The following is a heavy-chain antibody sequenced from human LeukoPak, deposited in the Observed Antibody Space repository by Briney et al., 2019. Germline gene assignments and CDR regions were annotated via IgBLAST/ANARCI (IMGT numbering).Heavy chain of an antibody. CDR2: IDRSGNK. D-gene: IGHD3-22*01. CDR3: VRSGDYIREGFDY. V-gene: IGHV4-38-2*01. CDR1: GYSISSGYY. J-gene: IGHJ4*02. Sequence: PSETLSLTCAVSGYSISSGYYWGWIRQSPGKGLEWIGSIDRSGNKYYHPSLRSRVTLSVDTSNNQFSLQLSSVTAADRARYYSVRSGDYIREGFDYWGQGTLVTVSS.